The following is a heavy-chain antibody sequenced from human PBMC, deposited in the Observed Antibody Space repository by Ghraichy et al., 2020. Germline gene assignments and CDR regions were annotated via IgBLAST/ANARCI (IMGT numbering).Heavy chain of an antibody. D-gene: IGHD3-22*01. CDR2: INREGSET. V-gene: IGHV3-7*01. CDR3: ARDFTHYGDRSAYYDVFDV. CDR1: GFASSGYW. J-gene: IGHJ3*01. Sequence: GGSLRLSCAASGFASSGYWMTWVRQAPGKGLEWVANINREGSETHYVDSVRGRFTISRDNAENSLFLQMNTLRAEDTAVYYCARDFTHYGDRSAYYDVFDVWGQGTKVTVSA.